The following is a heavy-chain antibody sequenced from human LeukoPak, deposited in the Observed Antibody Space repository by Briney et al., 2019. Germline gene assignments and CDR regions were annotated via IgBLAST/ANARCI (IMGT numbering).Heavy chain of an antibody. V-gene: IGHV3-53*01. D-gene: IGHD3-22*01. Sequence: PGGSLRLSCAASGFTVSNNYMNWVRQAPGKGLEWVSLIYSGGSTYYADSVKGRFTISRDNSKNTLYLQMNSLRAEDTAVYYCARIYDSSGYFDYWGQGTLVTVSS. CDR2: IYSGGST. CDR1: GFTVSNNY. J-gene: IGHJ4*02. CDR3: ARIYDSSGYFDY.